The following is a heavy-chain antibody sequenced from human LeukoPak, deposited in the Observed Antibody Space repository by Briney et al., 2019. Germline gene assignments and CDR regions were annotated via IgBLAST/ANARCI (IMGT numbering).Heavy chain of an antibody. CDR1: GFTFSSYA. CDR2: ISGSGGST. V-gene: IGHV3-23*01. Sequence: SGGSLRLSSAASGFTFSSYAMSWVRQAPGKGLEWVSAISGSGGSTYYADSVKGRFTISRDNSKNTLYLQMNSLRAEDTAVYYCAKDRSGWYYFDYWGQGTLVTVSS. D-gene: IGHD6-19*01. J-gene: IGHJ4*02. CDR3: AKDRSGWYYFDY.